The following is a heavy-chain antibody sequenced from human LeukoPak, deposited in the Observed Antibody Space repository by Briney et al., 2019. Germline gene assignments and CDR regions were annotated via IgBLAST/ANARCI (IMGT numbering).Heavy chain of an antibody. CDR1: GYSISSGYY. Sequence: SETLSLICAVSGYSISSGYYWGWLRQPPGKGLEWIGSIYHSGSTYYNPSLKSRVTISVDTSKNQFSLKLSSVTAADTAVYYCARDLFPISIFGVVSEDDAFDIWGQGTMVTVSS. D-gene: IGHD3-3*01. V-gene: IGHV4-38-2*02. J-gene: IGHJ3*02. CDR3: ARDLFPISIFGVVSEDDAFDI. CDR2: IYHSGST.